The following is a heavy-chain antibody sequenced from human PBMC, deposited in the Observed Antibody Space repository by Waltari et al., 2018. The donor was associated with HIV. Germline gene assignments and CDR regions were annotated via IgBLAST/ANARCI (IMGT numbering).Heavy chain of an antibody. CDR2: INPTDGDT. Sequence: QVQLVQSGSEVKNSGASVRVSCHASGYTCAASYIYWMRQAPGEGLEWLGWINPTDGDTGYAQKFQGWLSVTRDTSTGTVYMSLSRLRSDDTATYYCARAESTTWANFDFWGQGTLVSVSS. CDR3: ARAESTTWANFDF. D-gene: IGHD1-26*01. CDR1: GYTCAASY. V-gene: IGHV1-2*04. J-gene: IGHJ4*02.